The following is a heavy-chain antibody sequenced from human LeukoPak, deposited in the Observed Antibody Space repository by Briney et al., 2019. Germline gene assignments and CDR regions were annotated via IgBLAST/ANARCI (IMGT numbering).Heavy chain of an antibody. J-gene: IGHJ4*02. CDR1: GYTLTSYY. CDR2: INPSGGST. CDR3: ARDWDTSGSY. V-gene: IGHV1-46*01. Sequence: GASVKVSCKASGYTLTSYYMHWVRQAPGQGLEWMGIINPSGGSTSYAQKFQGRVTVTRDRSTRTVYMELRSLRSEDTAVYYCARDWDTSGSYWGQGTLVTVSS. D-gene: IGHD5-12*01.